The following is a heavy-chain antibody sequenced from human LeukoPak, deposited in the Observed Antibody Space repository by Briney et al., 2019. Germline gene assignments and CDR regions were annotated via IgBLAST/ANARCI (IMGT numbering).Heavy chain of an antibody. CDR2: IYYSGST. Sequence: SETLSFTCTVSGGSISSYYWSWFRQPPGKGLEWIGYIYYSGSTNYNPSLKSRVTISVDTSKNQFSLKLSSVTAADTAVYYCARGPSGSYGFDYWGQGTLVTVSS. D-gene: IGHD1-26*01. J-gene: IGHJ4*02. CDR1: GGSISSYY. V-gene: IGHV4-59*01. CDR3: ARGPSGSYGFDY.